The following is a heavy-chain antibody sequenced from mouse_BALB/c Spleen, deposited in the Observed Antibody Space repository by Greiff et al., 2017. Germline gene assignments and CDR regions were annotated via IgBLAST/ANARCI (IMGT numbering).Heavy chain of an antibody. CDR2: INPYNGDT. V-gene: IGHV1-20*02. D-gene: IGHD2-4*01. CDR3: ARGDDYGWFAY. CDR1: GYSFTGYF. Sequence: VQLQQSGPELVKPGASVKISCKASGYSFTGYFMNWVMQSHGKSLEWIGRINPYNGDTFYNQKFKGKATLTVDKSSSTAHMELRSLASEDSAVYYFARGDDYGWFAYWGQGTLVTVSA. J-gene: IGHJ3*01.